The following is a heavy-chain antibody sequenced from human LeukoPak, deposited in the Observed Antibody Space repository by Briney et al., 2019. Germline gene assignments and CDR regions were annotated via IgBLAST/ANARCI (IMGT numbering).Heavy chain of an antibody. D-gene: IGHD4/OR15-4a*01. Sequence: GESLRLSCAASGFTFSSSHMNWVRQAPGKGLEWLSYISSSSNIYYADPVKGRFTISRDNAKNSLYLQMNSLRAEDTAVYYCARGHRGCGYWGQGTLVTVSS. CDR1: GFTFSSSH. J-gene: IGHJ4*02. V-gene: IGHV3-48*01. CDR3: ARGHRGCGY. CDR2: ISSSSNI.